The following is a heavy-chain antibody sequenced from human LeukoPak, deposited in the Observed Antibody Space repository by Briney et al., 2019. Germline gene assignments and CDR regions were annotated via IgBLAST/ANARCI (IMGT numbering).Heavy chain of an antibody. V-gene: IGHV1-2*02. J-gene: IGHJ3*02. CDR2: ISPNSGGT. CDR3: ARVIITTGGAGAFDI. CDR1: GYIFTGYY. Sequence: ASVKVSCKASGYIFTGYYIHWVRQAPGQGLEWMGWISPNSGGTNYAQKFQGRVTTTRDTSMSTAYMDVRSLRSDDTAIYYCARVIITTGGAGAFDIWGQGTMVTVSS. D-gene: IGHD3-10*01.